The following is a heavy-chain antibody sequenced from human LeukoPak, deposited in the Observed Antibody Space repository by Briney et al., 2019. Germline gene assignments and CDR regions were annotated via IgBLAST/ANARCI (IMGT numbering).Heavy chain of an antibody. CDR2: INTDGSST. CDR1: GFTFSSYW. D-gene: IGHD3-3*01. CDR3: ARVEGYPNWFDP. Sequence: GGSLRLSCAASGFTFSSYWMHWVRQAPGKGLVWVSRINTDGSSTSYADSVKGRFTISRDNAKNTLYLQMNSLRAEDTAVYYCARVEGYPNWFDPWGQGTLVTVSS. J-gene: IGHJ5*02. V-gene: IGHV3-74*01.